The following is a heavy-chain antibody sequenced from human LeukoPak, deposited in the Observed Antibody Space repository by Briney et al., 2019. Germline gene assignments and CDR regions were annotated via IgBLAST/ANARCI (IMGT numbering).Heavy chain of an antibody. CDR1: GFTFDDYG. D-gene: IGHD3-16*02. CDR3: ARLGELSLDPPTPYYY. CDR2: INWNGGST. Sequence: GGSLRLSCAASGFTFDDYGMSWVRQAPGKGLEWVSGINWNGGSTVYADSVKGRFTISRDNAKNSLYLQMNSLRAEDTALYYCARLGELSLDPPTPYYYWGQGTLVTVSS. V-gene: IGHV3-20*04. J-gene: IGHJ4*02.